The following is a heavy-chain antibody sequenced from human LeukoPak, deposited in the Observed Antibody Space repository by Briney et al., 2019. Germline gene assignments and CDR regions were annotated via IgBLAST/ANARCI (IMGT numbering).Heavy chain of an antibody. CDR3: ARGRHGGRYSSSWSLPDY. J-gene: IGHJ4*02. Sequence: PSETLSLTCAVYGGSFSGYYWSWIRQPPGKGLEWIGEINHSGSTNYNPSLKSRVTISVDTSKNQFSLKLSSVTAADTAVYYCARGRHGGRYSSSWSLPDYWGQGTLVTVSS. V-gene: IGHV4-34*01. CDR2: INHSGST. CDR1: GGSFSGYY. D-gene: IGHD6-13*01.